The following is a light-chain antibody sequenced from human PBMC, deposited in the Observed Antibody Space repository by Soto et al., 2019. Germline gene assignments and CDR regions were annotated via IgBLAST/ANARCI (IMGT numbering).Light chain of an antibody. CDR1: QNIRGNE. J-gene: IGKJ1*01. CDR2: RGS. Sequence: EVVLTQSPGTLSLSPGERATRSCRASQNIRGNELAWYQQKPGQAPRLLIYRGSSRATGIPDRFSGRGSGTDFTLTISRLEREDFAVYYCQDYGTSAPWTFGQGTKVEIK. CDR3: QDYGTSAPWT. V-gene: IGKV3-20*01.